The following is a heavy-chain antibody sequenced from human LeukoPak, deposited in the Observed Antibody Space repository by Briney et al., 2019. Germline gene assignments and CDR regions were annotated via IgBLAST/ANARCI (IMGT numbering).Heavy chain of an antibody. CDR1: GFTFSSYA. J-gene: IGHJ4*02. V-gene: IGHV3-30-3*01. CDR3: ARSDTLTRVFFDY. D-gene: IGHD5-18*01. Sequence: GFLRLSCAASGFTFSSYAMHWVRQAPGKGLEWVAVISYDGSNKYYADSVKGRFTISRDNSKNTLYLQMNSLRAEDTAVYYCARSDTLTRVFFDYWGQGTLVPVSS. CDR2: ISYDGSNK.